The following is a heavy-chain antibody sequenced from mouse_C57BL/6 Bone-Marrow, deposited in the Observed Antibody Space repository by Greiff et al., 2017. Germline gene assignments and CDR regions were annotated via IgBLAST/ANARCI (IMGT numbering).Heavy chain of an antibody. CDR3: ARHLFYAMDY. CDR1: GYTFTSYG. CDR2: IYPRSGNT. V-gene: IGHV1-81*01. J-gene: IGHJ4*01. Sequence: VKLMESGAELARPGASVKLSCKASGYTFTSYGISWVKQRTGQGLEWIGEIYPRSGNTYYNEKFKGKATLTADKSSSTAYMELRSLTSEDSAVYFCARHLFYAMDYWGRGTSVTVSS.